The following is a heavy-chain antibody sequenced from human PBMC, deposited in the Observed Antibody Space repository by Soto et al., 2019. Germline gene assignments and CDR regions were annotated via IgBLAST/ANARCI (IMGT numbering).Heavy chain of an antibody. CDR3: AKDFWAWDYYYGMDV. J-gene: IGHJ6*02. CDR1: GFTFSILG. Sequence: GGSLRLSCAASGFTFSILGMHWVRQAPGKGLEWVSAISGSGGSTYYADSVKGRFTISRDNSKNTLYLQMNSLRAEDTAVYYCAKDFWAWDYYYGMDVWGQGTTVTVSS. V-gene: IGHV3-23*01. D-gene: IGHD1-26*01. CDR2: ISGSGGST.